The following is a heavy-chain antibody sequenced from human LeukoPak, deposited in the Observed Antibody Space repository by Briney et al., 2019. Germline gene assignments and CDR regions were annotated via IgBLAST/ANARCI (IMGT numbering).Heavy chain of an antibody. Sequence: GASVKVSCKASGGTFSSYAISWVRQAPGQGLEWMGGIIPIFGTANYAQKLQGRVTITTDGSTSTASMELSSLRSEDTAVYYCARTLVAAAGTDNYYYYYMDVWGKGTTVTVSS. CDR2: IIPIFGTA. J-gene: IGHJ6*03. CDR1: GGTFSSYA. V-gene: IGHV1-69*05. CDR3: ARTLVAAAGTDNYYYYYMDV. D-gene: IGHD6-13*01.